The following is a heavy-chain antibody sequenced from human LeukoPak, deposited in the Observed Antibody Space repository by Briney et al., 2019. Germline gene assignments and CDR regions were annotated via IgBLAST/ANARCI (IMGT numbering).Heavy chain of an antibody. CDR1: GYTFTSYG. D-gene: IGHD2-2*01. CDR2: ISAYNGNT. CDR3: ARADIVILPAAVGGGYFDL. V-gene: IGHV1-18*04. J-gene: IGHJ2*01. Sequence: ASVKVPCKASGYTFTSYGISWVRQAPGQGLEWMGWISAYNGNTNYAQKLQGRVTMTTDTSTSTAYMELRSLRSDDTAMYYCARADIVILPAAVGGGYFDLWGRGTLVTVSS.